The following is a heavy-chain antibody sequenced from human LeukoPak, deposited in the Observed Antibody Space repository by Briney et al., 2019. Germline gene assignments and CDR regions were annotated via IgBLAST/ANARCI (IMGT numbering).Heavy chain of an antibody. CDR3: ARVKSGWYKAFDI. Sequence: ASVKVSCKASGYTFTGYYMHWVRQAPGQGLEWMGWINPNSGGTNYAQKFQGRVTMTRDTSISTAYMELSRLRSDDTAVYYCARVKSGWYKAFDIWGQGTMVTVSS. CDR1: GYTFTGYY. V-gene: IGHV1-2*02. D-gene: IGHD6-19*01. J-gene: IGHJ3*02. CDR2: INPNSGGT.